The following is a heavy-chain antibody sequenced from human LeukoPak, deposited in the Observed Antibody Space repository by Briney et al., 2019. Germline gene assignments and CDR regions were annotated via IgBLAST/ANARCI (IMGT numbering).Heavy chain of an antibody. D-gene: IGHD2-2*01. CDR2: IKQDGSEK. V-gene: IGHV3-7*01. CDR3: ARSCSSTSCYFGWFDP. J-gene: IGHJ5*02. CDR1: GFTFSSYW. Sequence: GGSLRLSCAASGFTFSSYWMSWVRQAPGKGLEWVANIKQDGSEKYYVDSVKGRFTISGDNAKNSLYLQMNSLRAEDTAVYYCARSCSSTSCYFGWFDPWGQGTLVTVSS.